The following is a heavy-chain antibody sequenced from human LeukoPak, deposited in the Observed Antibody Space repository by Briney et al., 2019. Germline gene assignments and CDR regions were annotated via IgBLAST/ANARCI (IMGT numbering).Heavy chain of an antibody. CDR1: GFTFDDYA. J-gene: IGHJ6*02. Sequence: GRSLRLSCAASGFTFDDYAMHWVRQAPGKGLEWVSGISWNSGSIGYADSVKGRFTISRDNAKNSLYLQMNSLRAEDTALYYCAKVLSGGGSYYGMDVWGQGTTVTVSS. CDR3: AKVLSGGGSYYGMDV. V-gene: IGHV3-9*01. CDR2: ISWNSGSI. D-gene: IGHD2-15*01.